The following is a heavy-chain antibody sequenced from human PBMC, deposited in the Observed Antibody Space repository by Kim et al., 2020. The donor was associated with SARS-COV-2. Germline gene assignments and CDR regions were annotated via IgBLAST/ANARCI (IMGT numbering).Heavy chain of an antibody. V-gene: IGHV4-34*01. CDR3: ARGAFGLDYSNWFDP. Sequence: SETLSLTCAVYGGSFSGYYWSWIRQPPGKGLEWIGEINHSGSTNYNPSLKSRVTISVDTSKNQFSLKLSSVTAADTAVYYCARGAFGLDYSNWFDPWGQGTLVTVSS. J-gene: IGHJ5*02. D-gene: IGHD2-15*01. CDR1: GGSFSGYY. CDR2: INHSGST.